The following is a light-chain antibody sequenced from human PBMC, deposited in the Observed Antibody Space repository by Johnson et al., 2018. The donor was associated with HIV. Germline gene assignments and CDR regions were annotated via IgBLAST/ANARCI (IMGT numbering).Light chain of an antibody. V-gene: IGLV1-51*01. CDR1: SSNIGNNY. J-gene: IGLJ1*01. Sequence: QAVLTQPPSVSAAPGQKVTIPCSGSSSNIGNNYASWYQQVPGTAPKLLIYDNHKRPSGIPDRFSGSKSGTSATLGITGLQTGDEADYYCGTWDNSLSAGVFGTGPNCTVL. CDR2: DNH. CDR3: GTWDNSLSAGV.